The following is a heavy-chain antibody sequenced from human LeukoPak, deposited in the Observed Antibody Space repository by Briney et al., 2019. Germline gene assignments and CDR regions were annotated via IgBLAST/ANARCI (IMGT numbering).Heavy chain of an antibody. J-gene: IGHJ4*02. CDR2: IYTSGST. Sequence: PSQTLSLTCTVSGGSISSGSYYWSWIRQPAGKGLEWIGRIYTSGSTNYNPSLKSRVTISVDTSKNQFSLKLSSVTAADTAVYYCARAWLWGQWLPLRRREAYYFDYWGQGTLVTVSS. D-gene: IGHD6-19*01. CDR3: ARAWLWGQWLPLRRREAYYFDY. CDR1: GGSISSGSYY. V-gene: IGHV4-61*02.